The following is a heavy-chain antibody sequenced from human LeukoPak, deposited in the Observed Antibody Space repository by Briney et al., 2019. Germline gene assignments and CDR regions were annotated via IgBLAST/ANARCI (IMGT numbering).Heavy chain of an antibody. CDR1: GGSISSYY. D-gene: IGHD3-10*01. V-gene: IGHV4-59*12. Sequence: PSETLSLTCTVSGGSISSYYWSWIRQPPGKGLEWIGYIYYSGSTNYNPSLKSRVTISVDTSKNQFSLKVKSVTAADTAVYYCARLPLGAFGEVLNFDSWGQGILVTVSS. J-gene: IGHJ4*02. CDR3: ARLPLGAFGEVLNFDS. CDR2: IYYSGST.